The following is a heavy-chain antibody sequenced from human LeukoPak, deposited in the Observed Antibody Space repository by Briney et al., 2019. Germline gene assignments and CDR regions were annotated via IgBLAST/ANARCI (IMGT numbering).Heavy chain of an antibody. Sequence: GGSLRLSCAASGVTFSSYAMHWVRQAPGEGLEWVAVISYDGSNKYYAESVKGRFTISRDNSKNTLYLQMNSLRPEDTAVYYCARDPGPYGDYMDVWGKGTTVTVSS. D-gene: IGHD1-1*01. J-gene: IGHJ6*03. CDR1: GVTFSSYA. CDR3: ARDPGPYGDYMDV. CDR2: ISYDGSNK. V-gene: IGHV3-30*04.